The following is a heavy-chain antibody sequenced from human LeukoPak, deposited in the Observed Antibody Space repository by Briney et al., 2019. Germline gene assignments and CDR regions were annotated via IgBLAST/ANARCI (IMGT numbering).Heavy chain of an antibody. J-gene: IGHJ4*02. CDR3: AKDLWDYYGSGSYNGGNDY. CDR1: GFTFSSYA. V-gene: IGHV3-23*01. CDR2: ISGSGGTT. D-gene: IGHD3-10*01. Sequence: GMSLRLSCVASGFTFSSYAMSWVRQAPGKGLEWVSSISGSGGTTFYADSVKGRFTISRDNSKNTLYLQMNSLRAEDTAVYYCAKDLWDYYGSGSYNGGNDYWGQGALVTVSS.